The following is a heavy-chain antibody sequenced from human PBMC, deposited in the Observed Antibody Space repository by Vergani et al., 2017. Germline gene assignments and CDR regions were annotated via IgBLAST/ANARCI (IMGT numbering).Heavy chain of an antibody. CDR3: ASGGVYYYESSGYSFDY. CDR2: IYTSGRT. Sequence: QVQLQESGPGLVKPSQTLSLTSTVSVGSIRSGSIYWSCIRQPAGKGLEWIGRIYTSGRTYYHPSLKSRVTISVDTAKNQFSLKLSSVTAADTAVYYCASGGVYYYESSGYSFDYWGQGTLVTVSS. V-gene: IGHV4-61*02. CDR1: VGSIRSGSIY. D-gene: IGHD3-22*01. J-gene: IGHJ4*02.